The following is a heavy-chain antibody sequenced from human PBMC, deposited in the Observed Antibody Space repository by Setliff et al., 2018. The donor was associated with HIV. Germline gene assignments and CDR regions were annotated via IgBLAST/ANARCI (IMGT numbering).Heavy chain of an antibody. Sequence: ASVKVSCKASGYTFINYDINWLRQASGQGLEWMGWVTPSSGNTGYAQKFQGRVTMTRDTSISTAYMELSSLRSDDTAVYYRARGAWYSSGWYSSRYMDVWGKGTTVTVSS. CDR2: VTPSSGNT. J-gene: IGHJ6*03. D-gene: IGHD6-19*01. CDR3: ARGAWYSSGWYSSRYMDV. CDR1: GYTFINYD. V-gene: IGHV1-8*02.